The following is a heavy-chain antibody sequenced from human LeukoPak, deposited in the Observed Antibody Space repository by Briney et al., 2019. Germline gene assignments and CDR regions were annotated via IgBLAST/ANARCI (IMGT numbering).Heavy chain of an antibody. Sequence: GGSLRLSCAASGFTFSSYAMSWVRQAPGKGLEWVSAISGSGGSTYYADSVKGRFTISGDNSKNTLYLQMNSLRAEDTAVYYCAKVGPVVPAASYYFDYWGQGTLVTVSS. J-gene: IGHJ4*02. D-gene: IGHD2-2*01. V-gene: IGHV3-23*01. CDR2: ISGSGGST. CDR1: GFTFSSYA. CDR3: AKVGPVVPAASYYFDY.